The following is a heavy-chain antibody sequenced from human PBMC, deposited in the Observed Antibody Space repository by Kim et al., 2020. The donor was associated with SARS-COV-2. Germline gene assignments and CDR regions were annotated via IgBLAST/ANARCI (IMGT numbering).Heavy chain of an antibody. CDR2: ISYDGSNK. CDR1: GFTFSSYG. D-gene: IGHD6-13*01. CDR3: ARDRSSSWSHLPQIYYYYGMDV. V-gene: IGHV3-33*05. Sequence: GGSLRLSCAASGFTFSSYGMHWVRQAPGKGLEWVAVISYDGSNKYYADSVKGRFTISRDNSKNTLYLQMNSLRAEDTAVYYCARDRSSSWSHLPQIYYYYGMDVWGQGTTVTVSS. J-gene: IGHJ6*02.